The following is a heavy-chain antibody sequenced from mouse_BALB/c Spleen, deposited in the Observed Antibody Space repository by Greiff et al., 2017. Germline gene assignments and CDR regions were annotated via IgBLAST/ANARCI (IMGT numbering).Heavy chain of an antibody. Sequence: EVHLVESGGGLVKPGGSLKLSCAASGFTFSSYTMSWVRQTPEKRLEWVATISSGGSYTYYPDSVKGRFTISRDNAKNTLYLQMSSLKSEDTAMYYCTRDEITTETWFAYWGQGTLVSVSA. D-gene: IGHD2-4*01. V-gene: IGHV5-6-4*01. CDR1: GFTFSSYT. CDR3: TRDEITTETWFAY. CDR2: ISSGGSYT. J-gene: IGHJ3*01.